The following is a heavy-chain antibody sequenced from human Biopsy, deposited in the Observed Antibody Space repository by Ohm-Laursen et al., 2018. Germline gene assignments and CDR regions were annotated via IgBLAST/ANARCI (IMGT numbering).Heavy chain of an antibody. CDR1: GGTFINYT. Sequence: SSVKVSCKASGGTFINYTISWVRQAPGQGLEWMGGIIPMFATANYAQMFQGRVTISADESTSTSYMELSSLTTEDTAIYYCARGPHSGSHSCFDYWGRGTLVTVSS. CDR2: IIPMFATA. V-gene: IGHV1-69*01. CDR3: ARGPHSGSHSCFDY. J-gene: IGHJ4*02. D-gene: IGHD1-26*01.